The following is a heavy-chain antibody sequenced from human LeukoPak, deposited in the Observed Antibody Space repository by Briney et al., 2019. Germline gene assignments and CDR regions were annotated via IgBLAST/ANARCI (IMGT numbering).Heavy chain of an antibody. V-gene: IGHV3-49*04. CDR3: TRDHDFWSGYPSSFFDY. J-gene: IGHJ4*02. CDR2: IRNKTYGETT. Sequence: GGSLRLSCTASGFTFGDYAMSWVRQAPGKGLEWVGFIRNKTYGETTEYAASVKGSFTISRDDSKSIAYLQMNSLKTEDTGVYYCTRDHDFWSGYPSSFFDYWGQGTLVTVSS. D-gene: IGHD3-3*01. CDR1: GFTFGDYA.